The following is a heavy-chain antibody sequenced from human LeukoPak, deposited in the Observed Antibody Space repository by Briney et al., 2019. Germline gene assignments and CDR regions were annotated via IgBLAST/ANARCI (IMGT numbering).Heavy chain of an antibody. J-gene: IGHJ4*02. Sequence: ASVKVSCQASGGTFCSYAISWVRPAPGPGLEWMGGIIPIFGTASYAQKFQGRVTITADESTSTAYMELSSLRYEDTAVYYCATEQLGAFDYWGQGTLVTVSA. CDR1: GGTFCSYA. CDR2: IIPIFGTA. CDR3: ATEQLGAFDY. D-gene: IGHD6-6*01. V-gene: IGHV1-69*13.